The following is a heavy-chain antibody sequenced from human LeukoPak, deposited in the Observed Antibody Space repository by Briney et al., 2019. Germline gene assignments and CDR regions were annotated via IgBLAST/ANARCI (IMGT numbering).Heavy chain of an antibody. J-gene: IGHJ4*02. Sequence: GGSLRLSCTASGFTFSSFWMSWVRQAPGKGLEWVANIKQDGSEKNYVGSVKGRFTISRDNANNSLYLQMNSLRAEDTAVYYCATPLDYYDTSGYHQGGDWGQGTLVTVSS. CDR3: ATPLDYYDTSGYHQGGD. D-gene: IGHD3-22*01. CDR2: IKQDGSEK. V-gene: IGHV3-7*03. CDR1: GFTFSSFW.